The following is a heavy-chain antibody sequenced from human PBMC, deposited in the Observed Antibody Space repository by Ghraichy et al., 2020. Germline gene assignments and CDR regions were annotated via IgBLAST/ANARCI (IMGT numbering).Heavy chain of an antibody. CDR3: ARSIRAYCSGGSCYSGYFDY. CDR2: IYYSGST. CDR1: GGSVSSGSYY. Sequence: SETLSLTCTVSGGSVSSGSYYWSWIRQPPGKGLEWIGYIYYSGSTNYNPSLKSRVTISVDTSKNQFSLKLSSVTAAETAVYYCARSIRAYCSGGSCYSGYFDYWGQGTLVTVSS. V-gene: IGHV4-61*01. D-gene: IGHD2-15*01. J-gene: IGHJ4*02.